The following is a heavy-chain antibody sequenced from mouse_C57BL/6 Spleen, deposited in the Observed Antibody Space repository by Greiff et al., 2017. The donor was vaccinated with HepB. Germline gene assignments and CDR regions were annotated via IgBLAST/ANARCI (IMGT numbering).Heavy chain of an antibody. D-gene: IGHD2-4*01. CDR1: GYTFTSYW. CDR2: IHPNSGST. CDR3: ARCDYDGHYYAMDY. J-gene: IGHJ4*01. V-gene: IGHV1-64*01. Sequence: QVQLQHPGAELVKPGASVKLSCKASGYTFTSYWMHWVKQRPGQGLEWIGMIHPNSGSTNYNEKFKSKATLTVDKSSSTAYMQLSSLTSEDSAVYYCARCDYDGHYYAMDYWGQGTSVTVSS.